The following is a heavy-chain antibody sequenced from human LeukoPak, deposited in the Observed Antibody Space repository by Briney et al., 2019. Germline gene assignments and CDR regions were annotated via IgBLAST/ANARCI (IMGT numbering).Heavy chain of an antibody. CDR3: ARELCYYGSGSSFPANNWFDP. Sequence: GGSLRLSCAASGFAFSSYEMNWVRQAPGKGLEWVSYISSSGSTIYYADSVKGRFTISRDNAKNSLYLQMNSLRAEDTAVYYCARELCYYGSGSSFPANNWFDPWGQGTLVTVSS. J-gene: IGHJ5*02. CDR1: GFAFSSYE. D-gene: IGHD3-10*01. CDR2: ISSSGSTI. V-gene: IGHV3-48*03.